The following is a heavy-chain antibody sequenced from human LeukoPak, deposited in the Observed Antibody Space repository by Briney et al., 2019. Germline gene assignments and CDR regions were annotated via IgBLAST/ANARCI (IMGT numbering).Heavy chain of an antibody. CDR3: ARDDETFGDSFDY. CDR2: LYTNGGA. V-gene: IGHV4-61*02. CDR1: DHPISSGGYF. J-gene: IGHJ4*02. D-gene: IGHD2/OR15-2a*01. Sequence: SQTLSLTCTVSDHPISSGGYFWPWIRQPAGKGLEWIGRLYTNGGATYNPSLKSRVTFSLDTSNQFSLALTSVTAADTAMYYCARDDETFGDSFDYWGPGILVTVSS.